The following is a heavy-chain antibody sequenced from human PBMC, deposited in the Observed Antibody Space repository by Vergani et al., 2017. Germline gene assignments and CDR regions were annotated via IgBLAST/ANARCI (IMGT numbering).Heavy chain of an antibody. CDR1: GFTFSSYS. CDR2: ISSSSSYI. CDR3: GSLNTGVSSWNQEPPYYYIDV. D-gene: IGHD6-13*01. J-gene: IGHJ6*03. V-gene: IGHV3-21*01. Sequence: VQLVESGGGMVKPGGSLRLSCAASGFTFSSYSMNWVRQAPGKGLEWVSSISSSSSYIYYADSVKGRFTISRDNAKNSLYLQMNSLRAEEPAVYYWGSLNTGVSSWNQEPPYYYIDVWGKGTLVTVSS.